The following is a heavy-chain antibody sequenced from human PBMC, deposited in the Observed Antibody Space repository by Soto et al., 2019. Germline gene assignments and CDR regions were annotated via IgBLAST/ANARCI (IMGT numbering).Heavy chain of an antibody. CDR2: ISWNSGSI. D-gene: IGHD3-22*01. CDR1: GFTFDDYA. Sequence: PGGSLRLSCAASGFTFDDYAMHWVRQAPGKGLEWVSGISWNSGSIGYADSVKGRFTISRDNAKNSLYLQMNRLRAEDTALYYCAKASITMILALDYWGQGTLVTVSS. CDR3: AKASITMILALDY. V-gene: IGHV3-9*01. J-gene: IGHJ4*02.